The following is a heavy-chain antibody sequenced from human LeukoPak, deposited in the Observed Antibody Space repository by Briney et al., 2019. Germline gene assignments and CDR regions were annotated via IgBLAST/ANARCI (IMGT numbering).Heavy chain of an antibody. Sequence: GGSLRLSCAASGFTFSGSAMHWVRQASGKGLEWVGRIRSKANSYATAYAASVKGRFTISRDDSKNTAYLQMNNLKTEDTAVYYCTRLRYGTVSDYWGQGTLVTVSS. CDR3: TRLRYGTVSDY. CDR2: IRSKANSYAT. J-gene: IGHJ4*02. CDR1: GFTFSGSA. D-gene: IGHD5-18*01. V-gene: IGHV3-73*01.